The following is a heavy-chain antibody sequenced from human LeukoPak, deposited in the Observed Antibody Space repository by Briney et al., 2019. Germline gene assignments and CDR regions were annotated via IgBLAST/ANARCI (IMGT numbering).Heavy chain of an antibody. CDR3: ARLRDGYIDY. CDR2: IKQDGREK. J-gene: IGHJ4*02. V-gene: IGHV3-7*01. CDR1: GFNFSSYW. D-gene: IGHD5-24*01. Sequence: GGSLRLSYAASGFNFSSYWMSWVRQAPRKGLAWVANIKQDGREKYYMDSVKGRFTISRDNAKNSLYLQMNSLRAEDTAVYYCARLRDGYIDYWGQGTLVTVSS.